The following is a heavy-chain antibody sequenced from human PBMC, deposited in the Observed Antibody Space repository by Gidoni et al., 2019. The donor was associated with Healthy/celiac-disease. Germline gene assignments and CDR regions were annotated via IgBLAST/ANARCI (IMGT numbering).Heavy chain of an antibody. CDR1: GFTFSNAW. D-gene: IGHD3-9*01. J-gene: IGHJ3*02. CDR2: IKSKTDGGTT. CDR3: TTESYYDILTGYYFDAFDI. Sequence: EVQLVESGGGLVKPGGSLRLSCAASGFTFSNAWMSWVRQAPGKGLEWVGRIKSKTDGGTTDYAAPVKGRFTISRDDSKNTLYLQMNSLKTEDTAVYYCTTESYYDILTGYYFDAFDIWGQGTMVTVSS. V-gene: IGHV3-15*01.